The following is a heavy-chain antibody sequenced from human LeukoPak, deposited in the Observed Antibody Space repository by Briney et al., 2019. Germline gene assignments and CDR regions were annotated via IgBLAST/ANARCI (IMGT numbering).Heavy chain of an antibody. J-gene: IGHJ4*02. D-gene: IGHD1-7*01. CDR2: IYPNTGGT. V-gene: IGHV1-2*06. CDR1: GYTFTNYY. CDR3: ARENWYYDY. Sequence: ASVKVSCKASGYTFTNYYMHWVRQAPGQGLEWMGHIYPNTGGTSYAQRFQGRVTMTSDTSVSTVYMELSSLISDDTAAYYCARENWYYDYWGQGTLVTVSS.